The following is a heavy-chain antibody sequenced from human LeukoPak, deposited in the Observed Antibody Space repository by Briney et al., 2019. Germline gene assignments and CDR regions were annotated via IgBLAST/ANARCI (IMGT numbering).Heavy chain of an antibody. CDR2: IYYSGST. Sequence: PSETLSLTCTVSGGSISSSSYYWGWIRQPPGKGLEWIGSIYYSGSTFYNPSLKSRVTISVDTSKNQFSLKLSSVTAADTAVYYCARLVPDIVVGPHYFDYWGQGTLVAVSS. J-gene: IGHJ4*02. CDR3: ARLVPDIVVGPHYFDY. D-gene: IGHD2-21*01. V-gene: IGHV4-39*01. CDR1: GGSISSSSYY.